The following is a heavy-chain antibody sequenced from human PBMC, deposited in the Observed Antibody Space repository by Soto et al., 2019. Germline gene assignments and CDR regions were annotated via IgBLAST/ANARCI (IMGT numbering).Heavy chain of an antibody. CDR1: GFTFSINY. V-gene: IGHV3-53*01. Sequence: PGGSLRLSCAASGFTFSINYMSWVRQAPGKGLEWVSVIYSGGSTYYADSVKGRFTISRDNSKNTLYLQMNSLRAEDTAVYYCARDFFGTAMVGYYYYYGMDVWGQGTTVTVSS. J-gene: IGHJ6*02. CDR3: ARDFFGTAMVGYYYYYGMDV. CDR2: IYSGGST. D-gene: IGHD5-18*01.